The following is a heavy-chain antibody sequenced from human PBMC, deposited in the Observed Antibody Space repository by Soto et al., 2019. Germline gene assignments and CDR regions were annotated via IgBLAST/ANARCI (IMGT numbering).Heavy chain of an antibody. Sequence: PGGSLRLSCAASVFTFSSYAMSWVRQAPGKGLEWVSAISGSGGSTYYADSVKGRFTISRDNSKNTLYLQMNSLRAEDTAVYYLAKGHCGIPGGPTILAFRGKGTSVPVS. D-gene: IGHD3-3*01. V-gene: IGHV3-23*01. CDR1: VFTFSSYA. J-gene: IGHJ1*01. CDR2: ISGSGGST. CDR3: AKGHCGIPGGPTILAF.